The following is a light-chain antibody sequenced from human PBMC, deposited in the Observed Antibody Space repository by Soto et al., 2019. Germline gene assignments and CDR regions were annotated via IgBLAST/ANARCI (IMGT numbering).Light chain of an antibody. CDR3: QQYGWSPYT. V-gene: IGKV3-20*01. CDR1: QSGSSNN. J-gene: IGKJ2*01. Sequence: EIVLTQSPGTLSLSPGERATLSCRASQSGSSNNLAWNQQKPGQAPRLLIFGASSRATSIPDTFSGSGSGTDFTLTISRMEPEDFAVDSCQQYGWSPYTFGQGTKLEIK. CDR2: GAS.